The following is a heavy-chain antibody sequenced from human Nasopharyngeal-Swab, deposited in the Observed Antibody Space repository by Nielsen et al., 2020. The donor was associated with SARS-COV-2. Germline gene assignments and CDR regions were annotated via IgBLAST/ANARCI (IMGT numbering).Heavy chain of an antibody. CDR2: IYSGGST. J-gene: IGHJ6*02. V-gene: IGHV3-53*01. CDR3: ARSVNLLWFGELTNMDV. CDR1: GFTVTYNY. D-gene: IGHD3-10*01. Sequence: GESLKISCAASGFTVTYNYMSWVRQAPGKGLEWVSVIYSGGSTYYADSVKGRFTISRDNSKNTLYLQMNSLRAEDTAVYYCARSVNLLWFGELTNMDVWGQGTTVTVSS.